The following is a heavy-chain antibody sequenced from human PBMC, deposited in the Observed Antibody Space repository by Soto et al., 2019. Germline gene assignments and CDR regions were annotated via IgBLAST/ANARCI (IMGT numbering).Heavy chain of an antibody. CDR3: ARDTPRRYDFWSGYPRYGMDV. Sequence: SETLSLTCTVSGGSVSSGSYYWSWIRQPPGKGLEWIGYIYYSGSTNYNPSLKSRVTISVDTSKNQFPLKLSSVTAADTAVYYCARDTPRRYDFWSGYPRYGMDVWGQGTTVTVSS. CDR2: IYYSGST. V-gene: IGHV4-61*01. J-gene: IGHJ6*02. CDR1: GGSVSSGSYY. D-gene: IGHD3-3*01.